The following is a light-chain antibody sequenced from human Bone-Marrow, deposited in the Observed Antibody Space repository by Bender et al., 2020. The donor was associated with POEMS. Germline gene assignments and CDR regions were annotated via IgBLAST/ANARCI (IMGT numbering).Light chain of an antibody. CDR3: QSADSTYTHVI. Sequence: SYELTQSPSVSVSPGQTARITCSGDALAKQFAYWYQQKAGQAPVLVIYKDSERPSGIPERVSGSSSGTTVTLTISGVQAEDEADYYCQSADSTYTHVIFGGGTRLTVL. CDR2: KDS. V-gene: IGLV3-25*03. CDR1: ALAKQF. J-gene: IGLJ2*01.